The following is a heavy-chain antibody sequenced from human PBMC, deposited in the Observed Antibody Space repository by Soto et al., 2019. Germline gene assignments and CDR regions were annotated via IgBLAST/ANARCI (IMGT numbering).Heavy chain of an antibody. CDR1: RYFCGSDW. CDR2: IKQDGTEE. CDR3: ARGAFPTWGSYPLDY. Sequence: GGPLRLCCAASRYFCGSDWICWVRHAPGKGLELVANIKQDGTEEHYVDSVKGRFTISRDNAKNSVYLLMNSLIAEDTAVFYCARGAFPTWGSYPLDYWGQGT. D-gene: IGHD3-16*02. J-gene: IGHJ4*02. V-gene: IGHV3-7*04.